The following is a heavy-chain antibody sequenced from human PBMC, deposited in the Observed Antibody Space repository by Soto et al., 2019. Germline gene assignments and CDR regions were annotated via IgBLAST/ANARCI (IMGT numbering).Heavy chain of an antibody. CDR3: ARDGYCSSTSCSTFDY. CDR2: IIPIFGTA. V-gene: IGHV1-69*06. J-gene: IGHJ4*02. D-gene: IGHD2-2*03. Sequence: QVQLVQSGAEVKKPGSSVKVSCKASGGTFSSYAISWVRQAPGQGLEWMGWIIPIFGTANYAQKFQGRVTITADKPTSTAYMELSSLRSEDTAVYDCARDGYCSSTSCSTFDYWGQGTLVTVSS. CDR1: GGTFSSYA.